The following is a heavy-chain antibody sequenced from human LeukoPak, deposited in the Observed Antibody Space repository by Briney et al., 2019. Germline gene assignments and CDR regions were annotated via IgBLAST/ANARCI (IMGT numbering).Heavy chain of an antibody. D-gene: IGHD5-18*01. CDR1: GYTLTNNG. V-gene: IGHV1-18*01. J-gene: IGHJ3*02. Sequence: ASVKVSCKASGYTLTNNGITWVRHAPAQGLEWMGWISAYTGNTNYAQKLQGRVTMTTDTSTSTAYMELRSLRSDDTAVYYCAGYSYGYDAFDIWGQGTMVTVSS. CDR2: ISAYTGNT. CDR3: AGYSYGYDAFDI.